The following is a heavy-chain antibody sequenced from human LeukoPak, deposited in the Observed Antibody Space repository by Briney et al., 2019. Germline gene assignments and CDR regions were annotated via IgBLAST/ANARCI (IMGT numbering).Heavy chain of an antibody. Sequence: GGSLRLSCAASGFTFSDYSMNWVRQAPGKGLEWVSSISSSSSYIFYADSVRGRFSISRDNAKNSLYLQMNSLRAEDTAVYYCARDGSSGWSYWGQGTLVTVSS. CDR2: ISSSSSYI. CDR1: GFTFSDYS. CDR3: ARDGSSGWSY. J-gene: IGHJ4*02. V-gene: IGHV3-21*01. D-gene: IGHD6-19*01.